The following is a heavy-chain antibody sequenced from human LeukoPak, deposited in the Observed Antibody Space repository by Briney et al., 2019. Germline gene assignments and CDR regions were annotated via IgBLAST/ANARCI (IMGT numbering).Heavy chain of an antibody. D-gene: IGHD3-22*01. CDR2: IYPGDSDT. CDR3: ARQFRDSSGYYSYYFDI. J-gene: IGHJ4*02. CDR1: GYSFTTYW. Sequence: GESLKLSCKGSGYSFTTYWIGWVRQMPGRGLEWMGIIYPGDSDTRYSPSFQGQVTISADKSISTAYLQWSSLKASDTAMYYCARQFRDSSGYYSYYFDIWGQVTLVTVSS. V-gene: IGHV5-51*01.